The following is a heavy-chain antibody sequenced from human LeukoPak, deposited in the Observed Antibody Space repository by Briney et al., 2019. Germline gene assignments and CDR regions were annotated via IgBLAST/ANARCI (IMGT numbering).Heavy chain of an antibody. CDR3: ARDHLDSSGYPLDY. D-gene: IGHD3-22*01. J-gene: IGHJ4*02. CDR2: IWYDGSNK. V-gene: IGHV3-33*01. CDR1: GFTFSSYG. Sequence: PGGSLRLSCAASGFTFSSYGMHWVRQAPGKGLEWVAVIWYDGSNKYYADSVKGRFTISRDNSKNTLYLQMDSLRAEDTAVYYRARDHLDSSGYPLDYWGQGTLVTVSS.